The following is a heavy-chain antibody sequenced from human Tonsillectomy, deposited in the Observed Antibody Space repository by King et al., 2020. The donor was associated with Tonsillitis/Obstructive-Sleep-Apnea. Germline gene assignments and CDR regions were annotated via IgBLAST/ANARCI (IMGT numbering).Heavy chain of an antibody. J-gene: IGHJ2*01. Sequence: VQLVESGGGLIQPGGSLRLSCAASGFTVSSNYMSWVRQAPGKGLEWVSVIYSGGSTYYADSVKGRFTISRDNSKNTLYLQMNSLRAEDTAVYYCARDGLGLRTTSAWYFDLWGRGTLVTVSS. D-gene: IGHD4-17*01. CDR1: GFTVSSNY. CDR3: ARDGLGLRTTSAWYFDL. CDR2: IYSGGST. V-gene: IGHV3-53*01.